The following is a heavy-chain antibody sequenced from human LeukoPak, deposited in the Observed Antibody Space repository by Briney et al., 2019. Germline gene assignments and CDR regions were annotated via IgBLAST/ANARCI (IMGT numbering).Heavy chain of an antibody. CDR3: ARGTGYASGPHY. CDR2: IYSGGST. J-gene: IGHJ4*02. V-gene: IGHV3-53*01. D-gene: IGHD6-19*01. CDR1: GFTVSSSH. Sequence: GGSLRLSCAASGFTVSSSHMTWVRQAPGKGQEWVSVIYSGGSTYYADSVKGRFTISRDNSKNTLYLQMNSLRAEDTAVYFCARGTGYASGPHYWGQGTLVTVSS.